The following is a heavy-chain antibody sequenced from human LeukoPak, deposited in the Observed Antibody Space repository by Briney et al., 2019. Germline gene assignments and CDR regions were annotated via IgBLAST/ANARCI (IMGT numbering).Heavy chain of an antibody. CDR1: GGSISSSSYY. Sequence: SETVSLTCTVSGGSISSSSYYWGWIRQPPGKGLEWIGSIYYSGSTYYSPSLKSRVTISVDTSKNQFSLKVSSVTAADTAVYYCARSNWDNYGMHVWGQGTTVTVSS. D-gene: IGHD7-27*01. J-gene: IGHJ6*02. CDR2: IYYSGST. CDR3: ARSNWDNYGMHV. V-gene: IGHV4-39*01.